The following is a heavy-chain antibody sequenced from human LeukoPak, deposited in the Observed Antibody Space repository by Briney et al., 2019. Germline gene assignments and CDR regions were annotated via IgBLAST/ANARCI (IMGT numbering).Heavy chain of an antibody. CDR1: GGSISSGGYY. CDR2: IYYSGST. D-gene: IGHD3-22*01. Sequence: SETLSLTCTASGGSISSGGYYWSWIRQHPGTGLEWIGYIYYSGSTYYNPSLKSRVTISVDTSKNQFSLKLSSVTAADTAVYYCARVRSNAYYYDSSGYSYFDYWGQGTLVTVSS. V-gene: IGHV4-31*03. CDR3: ARVRSNAYYYDSSGYSYFDY. J-gene: IGHJ4*02.